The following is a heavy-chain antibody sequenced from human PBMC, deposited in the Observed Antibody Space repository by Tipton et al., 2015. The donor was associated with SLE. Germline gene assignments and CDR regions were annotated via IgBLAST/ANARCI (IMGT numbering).Heavy chain of an antibody. J-gene: IGHJ5*02. CDR2: ISGSGGST. D-gene: IGHD2-15*01. Sequence: GSLRLSCAASGFTFSSYGMSWVRQAPGKGLEWVSGISGSGGSTYYADSVKGRFTISRDNSKNTLYLQMNSLRAEDTAVYYCAKGVLSAGVAYSWFDPWGQGTLVTVSS. CDR3: AKGVLSAGVAYSWFDP. CDR1: GFTFSSYG. V-gene: IGHV3-23*01.